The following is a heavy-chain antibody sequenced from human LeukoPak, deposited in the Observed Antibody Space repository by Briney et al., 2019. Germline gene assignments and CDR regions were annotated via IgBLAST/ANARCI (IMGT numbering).Heavy chain of an antibody. V-gene: IGHV3-23*01. D-gene: IGHD3-9*01. CDR2: ISGSGGST. J-gene: IGHJ4*02. CDR1: GFTFSSYA. CDR3: AKVPWTKTTYYDTLTGPRSPYYFDY. Sequence: GGSLRLSCAASGFTFSSYAMSWVRQAPGKGLEWVSAISGSGGSTYYADSVKGRFTISRDNSKNTLYLQMNSLRAEDTAVYYCAKVPWTKTTYYDTLTGPRSPYYFDYWGQGTLVTVSS.